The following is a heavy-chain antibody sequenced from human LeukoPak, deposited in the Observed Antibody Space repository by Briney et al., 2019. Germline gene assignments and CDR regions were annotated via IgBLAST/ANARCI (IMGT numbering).Heavy chain of an antibody. J-gene: IGHJ5*02. CDR2: INHSGST. CDR3: ARGRKELELRNPYNWFDP. Sequence: SETLSLTCAVYGGSFSGYYWSWIRQPPGKGLEWIGEINHSGSTNYNPSLKSRVTISVDTSKNQFSLKLSSVTAADTAVYYCARGRKELELRNPYNWFDPWGQGTLVTVSS. V-gene: IGHV4-34*01. D-gene: IGHD1-7*01. CDR1: GGSFSGYY.